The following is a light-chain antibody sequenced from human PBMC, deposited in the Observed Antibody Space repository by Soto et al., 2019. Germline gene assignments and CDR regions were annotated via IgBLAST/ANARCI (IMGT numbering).Light chain of an antibody. V-gene: IGKV1-12*01. J-gene: IGKJ4*01. Sequence: DIQMTQSPSSVSASVGDRVTITCRASQGINSRLAWYQQKPGKAPKLLIYFASSLESGVPSRFIGSGSGTDFTLTISSLQPEHFATYYCQQADSHPRTFGGGTKVDIK. CDR3: QQADSHPRT. CDR1: QGINSR. CDR2: FAS.